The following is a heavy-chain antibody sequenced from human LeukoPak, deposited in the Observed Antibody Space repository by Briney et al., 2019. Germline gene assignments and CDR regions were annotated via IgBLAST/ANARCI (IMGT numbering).Heavy chain of an antibody. V-gene: IGHV1-69*05. J-gene: IGHJ5*02. CDR2: IIPIFGTA. CDR1: GGTFGSYA. CDR3: ARDLGYSSGWYPNWFDP. Sequence: ASVKVSCKASGGTFGSYAISWVRQAPGQGLEWMGGIIPIFGTANYAQKFQGRVTITTDESTSTAYMELSSLRSEDTAVYYCARDLGYSSGWYPNWFDPWGQGTLVTVSS. D-gene: IGHD6-19*01.